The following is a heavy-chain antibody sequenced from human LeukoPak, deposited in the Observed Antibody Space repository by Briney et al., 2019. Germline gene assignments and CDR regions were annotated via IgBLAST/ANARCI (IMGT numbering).Heavy chain of an antibody. CDR2: VSTSNGDT. V-gene: IGHV1-18*01. CDR1: GYNFNRYT. J-gene: IGHJ4*02. D-gene: IGHD5-18*01. CDR3: ARVSDTSMVTPGFDS. Sequence: ASVKVSCKTSGYNFNRYTITWVRQAPGKGLEWMGWVSTSNGDTNYAEKFQGRVTMTTETVTKTANMELRRLRSGDTAMYFCARVSDTSMVTPGFDSWGQGTLVTVSS.